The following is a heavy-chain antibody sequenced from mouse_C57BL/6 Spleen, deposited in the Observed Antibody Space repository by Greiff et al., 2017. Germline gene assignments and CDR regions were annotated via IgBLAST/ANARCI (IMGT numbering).Heavy chain of an antibody. J-gene: IGHJ3*01. D-gene: IGHD1-1*01. CDR2: IYPGDGDT. Sequence: VHLVESGPELVKPGASVKISCKASGYAFSSSWMNWVKQRPGKGLEWIGRIYPGDGDTNYNGKFKGKATLTADKSSSTAYLQLSSRTSEDAAVYCGGRQGSSYSWFAYWGQGTLVTVSA. V-gene: IGHV1-82*01. CDR3: GRQGSSYSWFAY. CDR1: GYAFSSSW.